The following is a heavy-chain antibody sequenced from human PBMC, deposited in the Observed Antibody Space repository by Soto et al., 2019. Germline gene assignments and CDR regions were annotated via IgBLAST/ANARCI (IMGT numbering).Heavy chain of an antibody. J-gene: IGHJ3*02. CDR3: ARDSYGADAFEI. V-gene: IGHV4-59*01. CDR1: GGSISSYY. Sequence: SETLSLTCTVSGGSISSYYWSWIRQPPGKGLEWIGYIYYSGSTNYNPSLKSRVTISVDTSKNQFSLKLSSVTAADTAVYYCARDSYGADAFEIWGQGTMVTVSS. CDR2: IYYSGST. D-gene: IGHD4-17*01.